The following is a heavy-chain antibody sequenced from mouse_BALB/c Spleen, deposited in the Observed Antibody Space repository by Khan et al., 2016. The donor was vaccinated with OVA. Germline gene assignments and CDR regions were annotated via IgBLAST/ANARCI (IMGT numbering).Heavy chain of an antibody. CDR1: GYSITSDYA. Sequence: EVKLLESGPGLVKPSQSLSLTCTVTGYSITSDYAWNWIRQFPGNKLEWMGYISYSGNTKYNPSLKRRISITRDTSENQFFLQLNSVTIEDTATYYCARIYGGDFDYWGQGTTLTVSS. D-gene: IGHD1-1*01. CDR3: ARIYGGDFDY. V-gene: IGHV3-2*02. CDR2: ISYSGNT. J-gene: IGHJ2*01.